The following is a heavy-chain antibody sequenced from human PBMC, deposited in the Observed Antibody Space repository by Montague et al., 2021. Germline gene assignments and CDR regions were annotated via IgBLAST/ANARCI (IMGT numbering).Heavy chain of an antibody. J-gene: IGHJ4*03. CDR2: IEWDDQK. CDR3: ARINKELGSENGQWLDFGY. CDR1: GFSLSSIGTC. V-gene: IGHV2-70*01. Sequence: ALVKPTQTLTLTCSLSGFSLSSIGTCVSWIRQPPGKALEWLALIEWDDQKYYTKSLAARLTISRDTSQNQVVLRMTDLDPVDTATYFCARINKELGSENGQWLDFGYWGQGTTVTVSS. D-gene: IGHD6-19*01.